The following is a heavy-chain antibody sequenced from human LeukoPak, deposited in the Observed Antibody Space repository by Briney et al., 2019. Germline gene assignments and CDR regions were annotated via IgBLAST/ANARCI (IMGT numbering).Heavy chain of an antibody. CDR1: GFTFNIYS. CDR3: ARGLPAGY. J-gene: IGHJ4*02. CDR2: ITGSGDNT. Sequence: GGSLRLSCEASGFTFNIYSMSWVRQAPGKGLEWVSAITGSGDNTWYVDSAKGRFTISRDNSKNTLYLQMNSLRAEDTAVYYCARGLPAGYWGQGTLVTVSS. D-gene: IGHD5-18*01. V-gene: IGHV3-23*01.